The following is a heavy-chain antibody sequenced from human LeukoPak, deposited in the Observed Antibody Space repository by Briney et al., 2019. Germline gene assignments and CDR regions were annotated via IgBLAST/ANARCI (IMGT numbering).Heavy chain of an antibody. V-gene: IGHV3-23*01. J-gene: IGHJ4*02. CDR3: AKDREMNYYNSSQPFDY. D-gene: IGHD3-22*01. Sequence: GGSLRLSCAASGFTFSSYAMSWVRQAPGKGLEWVSGISGSGGSTYYADSVKGRFTISRDNSKNTLYLQINSLRAEDTAVYYCAKDREMNYYNSSQPFDYWGQGTLVTVSS. CDR2: ISGSGGST. CDR1: GFTFSSYA.